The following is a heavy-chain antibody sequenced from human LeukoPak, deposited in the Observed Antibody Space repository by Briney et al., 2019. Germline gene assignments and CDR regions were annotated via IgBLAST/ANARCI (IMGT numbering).Heavy chain of an antibody. V-gene: IGHV4-34*01. CDR3: ARIKVNSSIYYYYYYYMDV. CDR2: INHSGST. D-gene: IGHD4-23*01. Sequence: SETLSLTCAVYGGSFSGYYWSWIRQPPGKGLEWIGEINHSGSTNYNPSLKSRVTISVDTSKNQFSLKLSSVTAADTAVYYCARIKVNSSIYYYYYYYMDVWGKGTTVTVSS. CDR1: GGSFSGYY. J-gene: IGHJ6*03.